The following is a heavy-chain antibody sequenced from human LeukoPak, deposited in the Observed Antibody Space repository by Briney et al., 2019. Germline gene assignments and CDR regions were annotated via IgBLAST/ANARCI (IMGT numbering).Heavy chain of an antibody. D-gene: IGHD2-15*01. CDR3: ARDLRGGNFDY. V-gene: IGHV3-53*04. Sequence: GGSLRLSCAASGFTVNTNYMSWVRQAPGKGLEWVSVIYSGDSTYYADSVKGRFTISRHSSKNTLYLQMNSLRAEDTAVYYCARDLRGGNFDYWGQGTLVTVSS. CDR1: GFTVNTNY. CDR2: IYSGDST. J-gene: IGHJ4*02.